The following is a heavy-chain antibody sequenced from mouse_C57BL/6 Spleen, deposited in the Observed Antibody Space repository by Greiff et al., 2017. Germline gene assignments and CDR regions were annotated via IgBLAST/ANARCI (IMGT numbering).Heavy chain of an antibody. D-gene: IGHD2-3*01. Sequence: VKLMESGAELARPGASVKLSCKASGYTFPSYGISWVKQRTGQGLEWIGEIYPRSGNTYYHEKFKGKATLTADKSSSTAYMELRSLTSEDSAVYVCARGDDGSDYWGQGTTLTVSS. J-gene: IGHJ2*01. CDR3: ARGDDGSDY. CDR2: IYPRSGNT. V-gene: IGHV1-81*01. CDR1: GYTFPSYG.